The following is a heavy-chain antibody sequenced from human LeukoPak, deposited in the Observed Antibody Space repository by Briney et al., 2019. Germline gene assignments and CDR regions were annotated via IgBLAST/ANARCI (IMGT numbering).Heavy chain of an antibody. CDR3: ARGMIRGINLFDY. J-gene: IGHJ4*02. CDR2: IYYSGST. CDR1: GGSISNYY. D-gene: IGHD3-10*01. V-gene: IGHV4-59*01. Sequence: SETLSLTCTVSGGSISNYYWSWIRQPPGKGLEWIGYIYYSGSTHYNPSLKSRVTISVDTSKNQFSLKLSSVTAADTAVYYCARGMIRGINLFDYWGQGTLVTVSS.